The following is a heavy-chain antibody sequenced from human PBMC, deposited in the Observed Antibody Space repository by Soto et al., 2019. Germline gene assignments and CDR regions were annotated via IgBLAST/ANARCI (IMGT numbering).Heavy chain of an antibody. CDR2: IWYDGSNK. J-gene: IGHJ6*02. CDR3: ARGVSAARHYYYYYGMDV. D-gene: IGHD6-6*01. V-gene: IGHV3-33*01. Sequence: GGSLRVSCAASGFTFISYGMHWVRQAPGKGLEWVAVIWYDGSNKYYADSVKGRFTISRDNSKNTLYLQMNSLRAEDTAVYYCARGVSAARHYYYYYGMDVWGQGTTVTVSS. CDR1: GFTFISYG.